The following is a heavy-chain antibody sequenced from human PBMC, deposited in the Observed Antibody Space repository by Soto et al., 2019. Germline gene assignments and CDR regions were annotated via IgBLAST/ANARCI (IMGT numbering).Heavy chain of an antibody. Sequence: XSVKFSCKASVYTFTSYDINWVRQATGQGLEWMGWMNPNSGNTGYAQKFQGRVTMTRNTSISTAYMELSSLRSEDTAVYYCARGSALSGGYYYYGMDVWGQGTTVTVSS. D-gene: IGHD3-10*01. CDR3: ARGSALSGGYYYYGMDV. V-gene: IGHV1-8*01. J-gene: IGHJ6*02. CDR1: VYTFTSYD. CDR2: MNPNSGNT.